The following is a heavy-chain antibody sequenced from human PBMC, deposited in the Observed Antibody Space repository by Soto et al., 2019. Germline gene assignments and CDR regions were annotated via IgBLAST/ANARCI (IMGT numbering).Heavy chain of an antibody. D-gene: IGHD1-26*01. J-gene: IGHJ4*02. CDR2: IYYSGST. Sequence: SETLSLTCTVSGGSISSGGSYWRWIRQHPGKGLEWIGYIYYSGSTYYNPSLKSRVTISVDTSKNQFSLKLSSVTAADTAVYYCARDSYSGDFDYWGQGTLVTVSS. V-gene: IGHV4-31*03. CDR1: GGSISSGGSY. CDR3: ARDSYSGDFDY.